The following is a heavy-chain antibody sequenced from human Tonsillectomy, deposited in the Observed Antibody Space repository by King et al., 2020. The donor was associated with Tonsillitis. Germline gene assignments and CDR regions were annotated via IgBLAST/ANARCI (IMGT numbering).Heavy chain of an antibody. J-gene: IGHJ4*02. D-gene: IGHD3-22*01. CDR2: ISSSSSTI. Sequence: VQLVESGGGLVQPGGSLRLSCAASGFTFSSYSMNWVRQAPGKGLEWVSYISSSSSTIYYADSVKGRFTISRDNAKNSLYLQMNSLRDEDTAVYYCSRDPQWYDSSGYYPHSFYYSDQGTLVTVSS. CDR3: SRDPQWYDSSGYYPHSFYY. CDR1: GFTFSSYS. V-gene: IGHV3-48*02.